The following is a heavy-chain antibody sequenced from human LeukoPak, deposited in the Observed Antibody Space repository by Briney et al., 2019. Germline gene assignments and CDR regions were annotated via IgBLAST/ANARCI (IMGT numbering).Heavy chain of an antibody. V-gene: IGHV3-49*03. D-gene: IGHD6-13*01. CDR1: GFTFSSYA. J-gene: IGHJ5*02. CDR2: IRSKAYGGTT. CDR3: TRALMQQLGNRWFDP. Sequence: GGSLRLSCAASGFTFSSYAMTWFRQAPGKGLEWVGFIRSKAYGGTTEYAASVKGRFTISRDDSKSIAYLQMNSLKTEDTAVYYCTRALMQQLGNRWFDPWGQGTLVTVSS.